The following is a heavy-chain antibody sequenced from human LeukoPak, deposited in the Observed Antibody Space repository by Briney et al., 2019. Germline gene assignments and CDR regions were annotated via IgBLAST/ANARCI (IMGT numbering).Heavy chain of an antibody. Sequence: SETLSLTCAVYGGSFSGYYWSWIRQPPGKVLEWIGEINHSGSTNYNPSLKSRVTISVDTSKNQFSLKLSSVTAADTAVYYCARVGRYNWNYLSYYMDVWGKGTTVTVSS. J-gene: IGHJ6*03. CDR3: ARVGRYNWNYLSYYMDV. CDR1: GGSFSGYY. D-gene: IGHD1-7*01. V-gene: IGHV4-34*01. CDR2: INHSGST.